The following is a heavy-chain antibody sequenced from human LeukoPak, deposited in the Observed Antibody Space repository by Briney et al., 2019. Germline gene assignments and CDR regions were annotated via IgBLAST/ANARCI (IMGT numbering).Heavy chain of an antibody. Sequence: PGGSLRLSCAASGFTFSTYWMTWVRQAPGKELEWVANIKEDGSREYYVDSVKGRFTISRDNAKNSLYLQMDSLTAEDTAVYYCARDSPGYGAYVSWGQGTLVSVSS. J-gene: IGHJ1*01. CDR2: IKEDGSRE. CDR1: GFTFSTYW. D-gene: IGHD5-12*01. CDR3: ARDSPGYGAYVS. V-gene: IGHV3-7*01.